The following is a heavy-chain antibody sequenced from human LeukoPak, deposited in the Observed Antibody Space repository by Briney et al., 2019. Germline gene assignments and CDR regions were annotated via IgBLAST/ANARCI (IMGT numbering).Heavy chain of an antibody. V-gene: IGHV1-46*01. J-gene: IGHJ6*02. CDR1: GYTFTSYY. CDR3: ATRYCSSTSCYEDYYYGMDV. D-gene: IGHD2-2*01. Sequence: ASVKVSCKASGYTFTSYYMHWVRQAPGQGLEWMGIINPSGGSTSYAQKFQGRVTMTRDTSTSTVYMELSSLRSEDTAVYYCATRYCSSTSCYEDYYYGMDVWGQGTTVTVSS. CDR2: INPSGGST.